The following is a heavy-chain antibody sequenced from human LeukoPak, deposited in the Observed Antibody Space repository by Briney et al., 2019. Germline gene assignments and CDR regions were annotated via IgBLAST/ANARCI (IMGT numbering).Heavy chain of an antibody. V-gene: IGHV4-39*07. D-gene: IGHD4-11*01. CDR1: GGSISSSSYY. CDR2: IYYSGST. J-gene: IGHJ6*03. Sequence: SETLSLTCTVSGGSISSSSYYWGWIRQPPGKGLEWIGSIYYSGSTYYNPSLKSRVTISVDTSKNQFSLKLSSVTAADTAVYYCASQGVTTPFDYYYYYMDVRGKGTTVTVSS. CDR3: ASQGVTTPFDYYYYYMDV.